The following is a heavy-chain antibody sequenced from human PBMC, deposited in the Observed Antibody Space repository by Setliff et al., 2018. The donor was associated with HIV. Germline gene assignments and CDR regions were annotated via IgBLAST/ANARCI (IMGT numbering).Heavy chain of an antibody. Sequence: SETLSLTCTVSGGSISSTSYYWGWIRQPPGKGLEWIGSIYNGGNTYFSPSLKSRVTISLDTSKHQISLKVTSVTAADTAVYYCARHDYYDSGGSLLGEYFQHWGQGTVVTVSS. D-gene: IGHD3-22*01. V-gene: IGHV4-39*07. CDR1: GGSISSTSYY. CDR2: IYNGGNT. J-gene: IGHJ1*01. CDR3: ARHDYYDSGGSLLGEYFQH.